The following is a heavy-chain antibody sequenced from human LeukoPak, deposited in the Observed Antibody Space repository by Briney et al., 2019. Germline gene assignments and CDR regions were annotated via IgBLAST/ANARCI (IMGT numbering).Heavy chain of an antibody. V-gene: IGHV1-46*01. CDR1: GHTFTSYY. CDR3: ARDYYNSSGHRLDY. D-gene: IGHD3-22*01. Sequence: GASVKVCCKASGHTFTSYYMHWVRQAPGQGLEWMGIMNPSGGSTSYAQKFQGRVTMTRDTSTSTVYMVLSSLRSEDTAVYYSARDYYNSSGHRLDYWGQGTLVTVSS. J-gene: IGHJ4*02. CDR2: MNPSGGST.